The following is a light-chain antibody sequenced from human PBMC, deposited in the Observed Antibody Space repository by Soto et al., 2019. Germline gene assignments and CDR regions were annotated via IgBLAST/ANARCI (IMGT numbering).Light chain of an antibody. V-gene: IGLV1-51*01. J-gene: IGLJ2*01. CDR3: GTWDDSLSAVV. CDR1: YSNIGSNY. Sequence: QSALTQPPSVSAAPGQKVTISCSGGYSNIGSNYLSWYQQFPGTAPQLLIYDNNKRASGIPDRFSGSKSGTSATLAITGLQTGDEADYYCGTWDDSLSAVVLGGGTKLTVL. CDR2: DNN.